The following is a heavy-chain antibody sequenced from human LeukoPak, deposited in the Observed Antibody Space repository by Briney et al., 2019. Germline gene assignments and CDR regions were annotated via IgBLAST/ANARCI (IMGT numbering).Heavy chain of an antibody. CDR3: ARWGSSWLDAFDI. Sequence: SETLSLTCTVSGGSISSYYWSWIRQPPGKGLEWIGYIYYSGSTNYNPSLKSRVTISVDTSKNQFSLKLSSVTAADTAVYYCARWGSSWLDAFDIWGQGTMVTVSS. V-gene: IGHV4-59*08. J-gene: IGHJ3*02. D-gene: IGHD6-13*01. CDR1: GGSISSYY. CDR2: IYYSGST.